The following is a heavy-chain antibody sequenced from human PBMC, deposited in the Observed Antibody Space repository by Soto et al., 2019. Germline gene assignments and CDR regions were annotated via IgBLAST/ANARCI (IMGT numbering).Heavy chain of an antibody. CDR2: IWYDGSNK. J-gene: IGHJ5*02. D-gene: IGHD1-7*01. V-gene: IGHV3-33*01. CDR1: GFTFSSYG. Sequence: QVQLVESGGGVVQPGGSLRLSCAASGFTFSSYGMHWVRQAPGKGLEWVAVIWYDGSNKYYADSVKGRFTISRDNSKNTLYLQTDSLRAEDTAVYYCARDHGNWNYQAPGLGPWGQGTLVTVSS. CDR3: ARDHGNWNYQAPGLGP.